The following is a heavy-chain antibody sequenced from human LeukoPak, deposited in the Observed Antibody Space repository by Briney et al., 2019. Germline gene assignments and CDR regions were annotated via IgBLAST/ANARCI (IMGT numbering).Heavy chain of an antibody. J-gene: IGHJ5*02. Sequence: SETLSLTCTVSGGPISSSYWSWIRQPPGKGLEWIEYIYYSGSTNYNPSLKSRVTISVDTSKNQFSLKLSSVTAADTAVYYCASGRYNHWGQGTLVTVSS. D-gene: IGHD3-16*02. CDR1: GGPISSSY. V-gene: IGHV4-59*01. CDR2: IYYSGST. CDR3: ASGRYNH.